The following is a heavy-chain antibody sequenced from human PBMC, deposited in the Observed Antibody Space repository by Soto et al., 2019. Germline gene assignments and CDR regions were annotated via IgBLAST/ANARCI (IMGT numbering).Heavy chain of an antibody. CDR1: GFTFSSYS. CDR2: ISSSSSYI. Sequence: GGSLRLSCAASGFTFSSYSMNWVRQAPGKGLEWVSSISSSSSYIYYADSVKGRFTISRDNAKNSLYLQMNSLRAEDTAVYYCARGVHELRSLEWLTYGMDVWGQGTTVTVSS. V-gene: IGHV3-21*01. D-gene: IGHD3-3*01. CDR3: ARGVHELRSLEWLTYGMDV. J-gene: IGHJ6*02.